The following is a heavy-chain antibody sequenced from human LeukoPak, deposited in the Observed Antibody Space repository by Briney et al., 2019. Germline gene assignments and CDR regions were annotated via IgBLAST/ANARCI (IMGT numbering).Heavy chain of an antibody. CDR1: GYSISSGYY. CDR2: INHSGST. J-gene: IGHJ4*02. Sequence: SETLSLTCTVSGYSISSGYYWGWIRQPPGKGLEWIGEINHSGSTNYNPSLKSRVTISVDTSKNQFSLKLSSVTAADTAVYYCARDTRDDSSGYRSYWGQGTLVTVSS. D-gene: IGHD3-22*01. CDR3: ARDTRDDSSGYRSY. V-gene: IGHV4-38-2*02.